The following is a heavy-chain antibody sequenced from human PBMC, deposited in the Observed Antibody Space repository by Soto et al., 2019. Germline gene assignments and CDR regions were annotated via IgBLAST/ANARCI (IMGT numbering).Heavy chain of an antibody. Sequence: GGSLRLSCAASGFTFSSYSMNWVRQAPGKGLEWVSSISSSSSYIYYADSVKGRFTISRDNAKNSLYLQMNSLRAEDTAVYYCARDTYYGSGTAYYGMDVWDQGTTVTVSS. CDR3: ARDTYYGSGTAYYGMDV. J-gene: IGHJ6*02. CDR2: ISSSSSYI. CDR1: GFTFSSYS. V-gene: IGHV3-21*01. D-gene: IGHD3-10*01.